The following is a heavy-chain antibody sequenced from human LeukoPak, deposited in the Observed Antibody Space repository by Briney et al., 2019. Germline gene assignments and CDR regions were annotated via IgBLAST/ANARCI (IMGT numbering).Heavy chain of an antibody. CDR2: ISNDGSDK. CDR1: GFTFSSYA. J-gene: IGHJ4*02. D-gene: IGHD2-2*01. Sequence: GGSLRLSCAASGFTFSSYAMHWVRQAPGKGLEWVALISNDGSDKYYADSVRGRFTISRDNSKNTLDLQMNSLRAEDTAVYCCAKDGFCSSTSCYPNHFDSWGQGTLVTVSS. V-gene: IGHV3-30*18. CDR3: AKDGFCSSTSCYPNHFDS.